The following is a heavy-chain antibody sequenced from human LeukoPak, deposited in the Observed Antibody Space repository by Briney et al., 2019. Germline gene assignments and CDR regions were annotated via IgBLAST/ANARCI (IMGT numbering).Heavy chain of an antibody. V-gene: IGHV4-59*12. Sequence: SETLSLTCTVSGGSISSYYWSWIRQPPGKGLEWIGYIYYTGSTYYNPSLKSRASISVDTSKNQFSLKLNSVTAADTAVYYCASHCSGGTCYRYYFDNWGQGTLVTVSS. J-gene: IGHJ4*02. D-gene: IGHD2-15*01. CDR2: IYYTGST. CDR1: GGSISSYY. CDR3: ASHCSGGTCYRYYFDN.